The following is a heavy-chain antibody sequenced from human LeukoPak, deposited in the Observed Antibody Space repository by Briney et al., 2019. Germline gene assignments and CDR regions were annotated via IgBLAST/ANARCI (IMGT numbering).Heavy chain of an antibody. CDR3: VRDKDWGFDY. J-gene: IGHJ4*02. CDR1: GFTFSSYS. CDR2: ITSGNSAT. V-gene: IGHV3-48*02. Sequence: GGSLRLSCVVSGFTFSSYSMNWVRPAPGKGLEWISYITSGNSATKYADSVKGRFTISRDNAKNSLYLQMNSLTDEDTALYYCVRDKDWGFDYWGQGTLVTVSS. D-gene: IGHD7-27*01.